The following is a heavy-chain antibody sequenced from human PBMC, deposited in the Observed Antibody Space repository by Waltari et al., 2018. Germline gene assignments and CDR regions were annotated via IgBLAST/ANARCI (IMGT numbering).Heavy chain of an antibody. Sequence: QVQLVQSGAEVKKPGASVKVSCKASGYTFTAYYMHWVRQAPGQGLEWVGWSNPNTGGTDDAQKFQGRVNMTRDTSVSTVYLEVSRLRFDDTAMYYCAAPYFYDATGFAWGQGTPVTVSS. CDR1: GYTFTAYY. J-gene: IGHJ5*02. D-gene: IGHD3-22*01. V-gene: IGHV1-2*02. CDR3: AAPYFYDATGFA. CDR2: SNPNTGGT.